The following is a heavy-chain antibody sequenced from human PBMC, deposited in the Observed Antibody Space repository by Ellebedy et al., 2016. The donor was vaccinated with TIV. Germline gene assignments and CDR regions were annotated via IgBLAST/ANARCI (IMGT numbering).Heavy chain of an antibody. V-gene: IGHV3-48*04. D-gene: IGHD3-10*01. CDR3: ARDAPSLMVRGVFDY. J-gene: IGHJ4*02. CDR2: ISSSSSTI. Sequence: GGSLRLXXAASGFTFSSYSMNWVRQAPGKGLEWVSYISSSSSTIYYADSVKGRFTISRDNAKNSLYLQMNSLRAEDTAVYYCARDAPSLMVRGVFDYWGQGTLVTVSS. CDR1: GFTFSSYS.